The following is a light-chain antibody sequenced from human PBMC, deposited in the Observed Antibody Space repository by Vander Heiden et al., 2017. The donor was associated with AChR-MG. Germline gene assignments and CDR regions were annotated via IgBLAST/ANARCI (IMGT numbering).Light chain of an antibody. J-gene: IGLJ2*01. CDR3: QAWDSRSVV. CDR1: KLGEKY. Sequence: SYELTQTPSVSVSPGQTARITCSGDKLGEKYVCWYQQKPGESHVLVIHQDNKRPSGIPERFSGSNSGNTATLTISGTQTMDEADDYCQAWDSRSVVFGGGTKLTVL. CDR2: QDN. V-gene: IGLV3-1*01.